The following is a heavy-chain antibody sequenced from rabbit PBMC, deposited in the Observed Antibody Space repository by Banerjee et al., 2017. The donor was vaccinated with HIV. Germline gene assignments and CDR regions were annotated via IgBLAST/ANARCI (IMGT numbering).Heavy chain of an antibody. CDR1: GFSFSSSYW. D-gene: IGHD1-1*01. CDR2: IYAGSRGST. Sequence: QEQLEESGGDLVKPEGSLTLTCTASGFSFSSSYWICWVRQAPGKGLEWIACIYAGSRGSTYYASWAKGRFTISKTSSTTVTLQMTSLTAADTATYFCARRASSSGYGLWGPGTLVTVS. V-gene: IGHV1S45*01. J-gene: IGHJ4*01. CDR3: ARRASSSGYGL.